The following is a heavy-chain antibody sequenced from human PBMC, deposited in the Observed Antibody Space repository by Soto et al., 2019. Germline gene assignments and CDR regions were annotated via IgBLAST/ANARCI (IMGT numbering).Heavy chain of an antibody. Sequence: QVQLVESGGGVVQPGRSLRLSCAASGFTFSSYAMHWVRQAPGKGLEWVAVISYDGSNKYYADSVKGRFTISRDNSKNTLYLQMNSLRAEDTAVYYCARESMVRVVIITCRFAYWGQGTLVTVSS. CDR1: GFTFSSYA. V-gene: IGHV3-30-3*01. D-gene: IGHD3-10*01. CDR3: ARESMVRVVIITCRFAY. CDR2: ISYDGSNK. J-gene: IGHJ4*02.